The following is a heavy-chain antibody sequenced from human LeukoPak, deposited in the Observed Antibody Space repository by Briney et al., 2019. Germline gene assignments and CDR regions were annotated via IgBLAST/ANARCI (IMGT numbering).Heavy chain of an antibody. CDR2: ISSSSSYI. D-gene: IGHD3/OR15-3a*01. V-gene: IGHV3-11*06. J-gene: IGHJ5*02. Sequence: GGSLRLSCAASGFTFSDYYMSWIRQAPGKGLEWVSSISSSSSYIYYADSVKGRFTISRDNAKNSLYLQMNSLRAEDTAVYYCARDGPVNWFDPWGQGTLVTVSS. CDR3: ARDGPVNWFDP. CDR1: GFTFSDYY.